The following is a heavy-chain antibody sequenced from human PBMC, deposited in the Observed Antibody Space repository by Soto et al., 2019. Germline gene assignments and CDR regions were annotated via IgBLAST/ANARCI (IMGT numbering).Heavy chain of an antibody. D-gene: IGHD5-12*01. CDR3: ARGGYDNGLYSGYRFALLSSVL. V-gene: IGHV3-13*01. CDR2: TGNAGNK. CDR1: GVTPSPFE. J-gene: IGHJ4*02. Sequence: APALRVRPRGSGVTPSPFENHVGRQPLGKRKEWVPGTGNAGNKYYTGSVKGRFTISRENAKNSLYLQMNSLRAGDTAVYYCARGGYDNGLYSGYRFALLSSVLCGQGPLVTV.